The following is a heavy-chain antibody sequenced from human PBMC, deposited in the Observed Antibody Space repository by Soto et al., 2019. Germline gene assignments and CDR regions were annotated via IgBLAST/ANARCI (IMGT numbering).Heavy chain of an antibody. CDR2: IVPIVDTS. D-gene: IGHD2-2*01. Sequence: ASVKVSCKTSGGTFSSYSISCARQAPGQGLEWMGGIVPIVDTSTYAQKFQGRVTITADESTSTAYMELSSLRSDDTAIYYCARDPKLLVDYFFDIWGQGTLVTVSS. CDR3: ARDPKLLVDYFFDI. V-gene: IGHV1-69*13. CDR1: GGTFSSYS. J-gene: IGHJ4*02.